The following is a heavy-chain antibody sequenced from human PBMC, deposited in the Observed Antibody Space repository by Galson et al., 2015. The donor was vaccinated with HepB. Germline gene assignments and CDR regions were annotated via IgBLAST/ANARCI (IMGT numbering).Heavy chain of an antibody. CDR3: AKGSSGLTRQNWFDT. V-gene: IGHV3-23*01. D-gene: IGHD3/OR15-3a*01. J-gene: IGHJ5*02. Sequence: SLRLSCAASGFSFISYAMTWVRQAPGKGLEWVSSITGGGGSTYYADSVRGRFVISRDNSKSTLYLQMNSLRADDTAVYYCAKGSSGLTRQNWFDTWGQGTLVTVSS. CDR2: ITGGGGST. CDR1: GFSFISYA.